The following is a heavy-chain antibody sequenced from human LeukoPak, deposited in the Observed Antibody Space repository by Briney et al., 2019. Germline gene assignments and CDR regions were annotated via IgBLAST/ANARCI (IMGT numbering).Heavy chain of an antibody. CDR3: ARAVSGTTMVRGVIIMTYYFDY. J-gene: IGHJ4*02. V-gene: IGHV4-4*07. D-gene: IGHD3-10*01. CDR2: IYTSGST. CDR1: GGSISSYY. Sequence: SETLSLTCTVSGGSISSYYWSWIRQPAGKGLEWIGRIYTSGSTNYNPSLKSRVTMSVDTSKNQFSLKLSSVTAADTAVYYCARAVSGTTMVRGVIIMTYYFDYWGQGTLVTVSS.